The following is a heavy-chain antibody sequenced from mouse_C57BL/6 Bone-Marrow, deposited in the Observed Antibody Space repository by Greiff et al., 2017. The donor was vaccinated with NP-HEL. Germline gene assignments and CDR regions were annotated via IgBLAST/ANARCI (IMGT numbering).Heavy chain of an antibody. J-gene: IGHJ1*03. CDR1: GYTFTSYW. CDR2: IYPGSGST. Sequence: QVQLKQPGAELVKPGASVKMSCKASGYTFTSYWITWVKQRPGQGLGWIGDIYPGSGSTNYNEKFKSKATLTVDTSSSTAYMQLSSLTSEDSAVYYCSVWFNWYFDVWGTGTTVTVSS. V-gene: IGHV1-55*01. D-gene: IGHD2-10*02. CDR3: SVWFNWYFDV.